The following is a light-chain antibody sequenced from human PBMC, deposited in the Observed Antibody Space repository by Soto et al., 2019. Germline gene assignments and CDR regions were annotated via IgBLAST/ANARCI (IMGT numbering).Light chain of an antibody. J-gene: IGLJ2*01. Sequence: QAVLTQPPSVSGAPGQKATISCSGNNSNIGYNYVSWYQQLPGTAPKLLIYENNKRPSGIPDRFSGSKSGTSATLGITGLQTGDEADYYCGTWDSSLSGGVFGGGTQLTVL. CDR3: GTWDSSLSGGV. V-gene: IGLV1-51*02. CDR1: NSNIGYNY. CDR2: ENN.